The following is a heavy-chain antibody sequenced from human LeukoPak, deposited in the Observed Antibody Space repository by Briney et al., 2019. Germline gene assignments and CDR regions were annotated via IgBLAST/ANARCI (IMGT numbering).Heavy chain of an antibody. CDR2: IKQDGSEK. Sequence: PGGSLRLSCVASGFTFSSRDWMTWVRQAPGKGLEWVANIKQDGSEKNYVDSVKGRFTISRDNAKNSLYLQMNSLRAEDTAVYYCATTATSSGWYSFDYWGQGTLVTVSS. D-gene: IGHD6-19*01. J-gene: IGHJ4*02. CDR3: ATTATSSGWYSFDY. CDR1: GFTFSSRDW. V-gene: IGHV3-7*01.